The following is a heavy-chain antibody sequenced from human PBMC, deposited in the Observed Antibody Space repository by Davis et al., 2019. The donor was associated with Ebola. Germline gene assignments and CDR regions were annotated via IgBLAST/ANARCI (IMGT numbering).Heavy chain of an antibody. CDR2: ITGSGGTT. Sequence: GESLKISCAASGFTFTGYAMSWVRQAPGKGLECVSSITGSGGTTYYADSVRGRFTTSRDNSKNTLYLQMNSLRAEDTALYYCARARGLEVWGQGTTVTVSS. CDR3: ARARGLEV. CDR1: GFTFTGYA. V-gene: IGHV3-23*01. J-gene: IGHJ6*02.